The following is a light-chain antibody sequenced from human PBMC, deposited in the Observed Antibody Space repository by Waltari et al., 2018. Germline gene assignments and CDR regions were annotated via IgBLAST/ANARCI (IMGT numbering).Light chain of an antibody. CDR3: QQSYSTPNT. J-gene: IGKJ2*01. CDR1: QSISSY. CDR2: AAT. V-gene: IGKV1-39*01. Sequence: DIQMTQSPSSLSASVGDRLTITSRASQSISSYLNWYQQKPGTAPKQLIYAATSLQRGVASRFSGRGSATEFTVTISSRQPEDFATYYCQQSYSTPNTFGQGTKLEIK.